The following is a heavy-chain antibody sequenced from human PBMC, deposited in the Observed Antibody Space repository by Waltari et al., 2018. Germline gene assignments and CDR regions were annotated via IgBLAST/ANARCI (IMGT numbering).Heavy chain of an antibody. Sequence: QVQLVESGGGVVQPGRSLRLSCAASGFTFSSYGMHWVRQAPGKGLEWIGSIYYSGSTNYNPSLKSRVTISVDTSKNQFSLKLSSVTAADTAVYYCARLQYNWNYYPFDYWGQGTLVTVSS. D-gene: IGHD1-7*01. J-gene: IGHJ4*02. CDR3: ARLQYNWNYYPFDY. V-gene: IGHV4-39*01. CDR2: IYYSGST. CDR1: GFTFSSYG.